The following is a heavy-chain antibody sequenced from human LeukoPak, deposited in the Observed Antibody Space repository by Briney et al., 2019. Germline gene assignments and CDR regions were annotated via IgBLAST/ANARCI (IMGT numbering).Heavy chain of an antibody. Sequence: GGSLRLSCAASGFTVSSNYMSWVRQAPGKGLEWVSVIYSGGSTYYADSVKGRFTISRDNSKNTLYLQMNSLRAEDTAVYYCAKDIYDFWSGYDYWGQGTLVTVSS. CDR1: GFTVSSNY. CDR3: AKDIYDFWSGYDY. D-gene: IGHD3-3*01. CDR2: IYSGGST. V-gene: IGHV3-53*05. J-gene: IGHJ4*02.